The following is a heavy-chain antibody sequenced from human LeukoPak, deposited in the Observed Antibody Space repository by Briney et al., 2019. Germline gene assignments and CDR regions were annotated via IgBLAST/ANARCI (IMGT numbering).Heavy chain of an antibody. V-gene: IGHV3-48*03. CDR1: GFTFNSYE. CDR2: ISTTANSI. CDR3: ARPVNYGGYDYYYYGMDV. J-gene: IGHJ6*04. D-gene: IGHD5-12*01. Sequence: GGSMRLSCAASGFTFNSYEMNRVRQAPGKGLEWISYISTTANSIYYADSVKGRFTISRDSAKNSLYLQMSSLRAEDTAVYYCARPVNYGGYDYYYYGMDVWGKGTRSPSPQ.